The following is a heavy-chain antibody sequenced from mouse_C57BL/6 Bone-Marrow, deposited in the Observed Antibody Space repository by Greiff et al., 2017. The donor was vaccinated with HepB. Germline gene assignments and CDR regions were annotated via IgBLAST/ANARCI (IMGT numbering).Heavy chain of an antibody. CDR1: GYTFTDYY. CDR2: INPNNGGT. Sequence: VQLQQSGPELVKPGASVKISCKASGYTFTDYYMNWVKQSHGKSLEWIGDINPNNGGTSYNQKFKGKATLTVDKSSSTAYMELRSLTSEDSAVYYCARSTTVVANDYWGQGTTLTVSS. D-gene: IGHD1-1*01. CDR3: ARSTTVVANDY. J-gene: IGHJ2*01. V-gene: IGHV1-26*01.